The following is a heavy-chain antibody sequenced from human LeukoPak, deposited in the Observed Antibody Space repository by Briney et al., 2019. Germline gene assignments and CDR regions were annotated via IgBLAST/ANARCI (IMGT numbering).Heavy chain of an antibody. Sequence: GGSLRLSCAASGFIFRDYHLHWVRQAPGKGLEWVSSISSSAGYMYYADSVKGRFTISRDNAKNSLYLQMNTLRAEDTAVYYCARGPWDYYDSSNYRTFDYWGQGTLVTVSS. D-gene: IGHD3-22*01. CDR1: GFIFRDYH. J-gene: IGHJ4*02. CDR2: ISSSAGYM. CDR3: ARGPWDYYDSSNYRTFDY. V-gene: IGHV3-21*01.